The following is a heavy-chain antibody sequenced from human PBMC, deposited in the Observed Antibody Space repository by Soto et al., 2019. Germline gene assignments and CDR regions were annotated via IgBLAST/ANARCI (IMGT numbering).Heavy chain of an antibody. CDR3: ARGGGTMIVVVPDY. Sequence: QVQLVESGGGVVQPGRSLRLSCAASGFTFSSYGMHWVRQAPGKGLEWVAVIWYDGSNKYYADSVKGRFTISRDNSKNTLYLQMNSLRAEDTAEYYCARGGGTMIVVVPDYWGQGTLVTVSS. D-gene: IGHD3-22*01. CDR2: IWYDGSNK. J-gene: IGHJ4*02. CDR1: GFTFSSYG. V-gene: IGHV3-33*01.